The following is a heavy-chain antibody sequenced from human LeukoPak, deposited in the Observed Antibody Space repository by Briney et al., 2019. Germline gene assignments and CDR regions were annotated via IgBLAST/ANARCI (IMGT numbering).Heavy chain of an antibody. CDR3: ARDRTVN. D-gene: IGHD4-11*01. CDR2: ISSSSYI. CDR1: GFTFGSYS. V-gene: IGHV3-21*01. J-gene: IGHJ4*02. Sequence: GGSLRLSCAASGFTFGSYSMNWVRQAPGKGLEWVSSISSSSYIYYADSVKGRFTISRDNAKNSLYLQMNSLRAEDTAVYYCARDRTVNWGQGTLVTVSS.